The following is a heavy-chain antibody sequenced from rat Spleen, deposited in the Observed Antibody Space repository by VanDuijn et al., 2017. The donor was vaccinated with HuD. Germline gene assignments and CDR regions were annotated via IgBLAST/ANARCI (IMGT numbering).Heavy chain of an antibody. J-gene: IGHJ3*01. CDR2: IWGDGST. CDR3: TRVGYGGFAY. Sequence: QVQLKESGPGLVQPSQTLSLTCTVSVFSLTNYGVNWVRQPPGKGLEWMGGIWGDGSTNYNSALKSRLSISRDTSKSQVFLKMNSLQTEHTAIYFCTRVGYGGFAYWGQGTLVTVSS. D-gene: IGHD1-11*01. CDR1: VFSLTNYG. V-gene: IGHV2-1*01.